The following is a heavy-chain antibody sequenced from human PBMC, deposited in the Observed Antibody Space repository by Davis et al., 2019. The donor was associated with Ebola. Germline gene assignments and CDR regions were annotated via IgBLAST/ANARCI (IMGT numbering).Heavy chain of an antibody. CDR2: IKQDGSEK. J-gene: IGHJ4*02. CDR3: AKARRGEIDY. CDR1: GFTFSSYW. Sequence: GESLKISCAASGFTFSSYWMSWVRQAPGKGLEWVTNIKQDGSEKYYVDSVKGRFTISRDNAKNSLYLQMNSLRAEDTAVYYCAKARRGEIDYWGQGTLVTVSS. V-gene: IGHV3-7*01. D-gene: IGHD3-16*01.